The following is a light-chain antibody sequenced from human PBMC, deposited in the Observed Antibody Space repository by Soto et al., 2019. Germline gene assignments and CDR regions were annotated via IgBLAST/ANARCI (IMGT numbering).Light chain of an antibody. CDR1: SSDVGGYNY. V-gene: IGLV2-8*01. CDR3: SSHAVSNNYA. Sequence: QSVLTQPPSASGSPGQSVTISCTGTSSDVGGYNYVSWYQQHPGKAPKLIIYEVSKRPSGVPDRFSGSKSGNTASLTVSGLQAEDEADYYCSSHAVSNNYAVGTGTKLTVL. J-gene: IGLJ1*01. CDR2: EVS.